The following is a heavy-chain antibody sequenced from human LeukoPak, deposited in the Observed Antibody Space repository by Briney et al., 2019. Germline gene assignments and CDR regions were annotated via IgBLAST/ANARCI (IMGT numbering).Heavy chain of an antibody. V-gene: IGHV3-23*01. Sequence: GGSLRLSSAASGFTFSSYAMSWVRQAPGEGLEWVSAISGSGGSTYSADSVKGRFTISRDTAKNSLYLQMNSLRVEDTAIYFCARDWDSSDLYGGADLWGQGVLVTVSA. J-gene: IGHJ5*02. D-gene: IGHD6-19*01. CDR3: ARDWDSSDLYGGADL. CDR2: ISGSGGST. CDR1: GFTFSSYA.